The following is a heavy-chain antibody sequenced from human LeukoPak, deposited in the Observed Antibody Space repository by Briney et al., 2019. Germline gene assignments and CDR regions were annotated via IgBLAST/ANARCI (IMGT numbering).Heavy chain of an antibody. Sequence: GGSLRLSCAASGFTFNTYSMNWVRQAPGKGLEWISYISDSSGTIYYADSVKGRFTIPRDNGKNSLYLQMNSLRAEDTAVYYCARGPYGDYVDALDYWGQGTLVTVSS. V-gene: IGHV3-48*01. CDR1: GFTFNTYS. CDR2: ISDSSGTI. CDR3: ARGPYGDYVDALDY. J-gene: IGHJ4*02. D-gene: IGHD4-17*01.